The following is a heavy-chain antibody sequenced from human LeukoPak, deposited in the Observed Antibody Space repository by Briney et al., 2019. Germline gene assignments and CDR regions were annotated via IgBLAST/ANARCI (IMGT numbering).Heavy chain of an antibody. CDR3: ARGDHSSGYYLDY. V-gene: IGHV3-48*01. D-gene: IGHD3-22*01. CDR2: ISSSSSTI. Sequence: GGSLRLSCAASGFTFSSYNMNWVRQAPGKGLEWVSYISSSSSTINYADSVKGRFTISRDNAKNSLYLQMNSLRAEDTAVYYCARGDHSSGYYLDYWGQGTLVTFSS. J-gene: IGHJ4*02. CDR1: GFTFSSYN.